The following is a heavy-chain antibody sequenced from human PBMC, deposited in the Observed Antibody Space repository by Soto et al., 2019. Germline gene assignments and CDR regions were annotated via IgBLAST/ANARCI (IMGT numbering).Heavy chain of an antibody. CDR1: GYTFTGYY. J-gene: IGHJ4*02. CDR2: INPNSGGT. CDR3: ARDYGSGSYLCD. D-gene: IGHD3-10*01. Sequence: GASLKVSCKASGYTFTGYYMHCVRQAPGQGLEWMGWINPNSGGTNYAQKFQGWVTMTRDTSISTAYMELSRLRSDDTAVYYCARDYGSGSYLCDWGQGTLVTVSS. V-gene: IGHV1-2*04.